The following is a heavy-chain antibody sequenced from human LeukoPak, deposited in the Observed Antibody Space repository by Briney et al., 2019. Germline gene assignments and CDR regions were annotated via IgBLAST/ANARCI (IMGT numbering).Heavy chain of an antibody. CDR3: AGGVVATTLLYYYYGMDV. Sequence: SETLSLTCAVYGGSFSGYYWSWIRQPPGKGLEWIGEINHSGSTNYNPSLKSRVTIPVDTSKNQFSLKLSSVTAADTAVYYCAGGVVATTLLYYYYGMDVWGQGTTVTVSS. CDR1: GGSFSGYY. D-gene: IGHD5-12*01. CDR2: INHSGST. J-gene: IGHJ6*02. V-gene: IGHV4-34*01.